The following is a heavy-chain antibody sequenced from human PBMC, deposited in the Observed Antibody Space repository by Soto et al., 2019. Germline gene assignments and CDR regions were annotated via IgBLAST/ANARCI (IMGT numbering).Heavy chain of an antibody. CDR1: GGSISSGDFY. D-gene: IGHD3-16*02. Sequence: QVQLQESGPGLVKPSQTLSLTCTVSGGSISSGDFYWSWIRQPPGKGLEWIGYIYYSGSTYYNPSLKSRVTIXLXTXXNQFSLKLSSVTAADTAVYYCARDHYDYVWGSYRPRKYFDSWGQGTLVTVSS. CDR2: IYYSGST. J-gene: IGHJ4*02. CDR3: ARDHYDYVWGSYRPRKYFDS. V-gene: IGHV4-30-4*01.